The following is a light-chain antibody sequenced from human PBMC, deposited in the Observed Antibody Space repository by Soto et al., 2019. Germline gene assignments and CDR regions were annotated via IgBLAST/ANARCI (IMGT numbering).Light chain of an antibody. J-gene: IGKJ4*01. V-gene: IGKV3-20*01. Sequence: IVLTQAPGTLSLSQGERATLSCRASQSVSSSYLAWYQQKPGQAPRLLIYRASTRATDVPDRFSGSGSGADVFPSIIRLVQAEVLVYYCQQYRGPYPSTFGEGTKVDIK. CDR3: QQYRGPYPST. CDR1: QSVSSSY. CDR2: RAS.